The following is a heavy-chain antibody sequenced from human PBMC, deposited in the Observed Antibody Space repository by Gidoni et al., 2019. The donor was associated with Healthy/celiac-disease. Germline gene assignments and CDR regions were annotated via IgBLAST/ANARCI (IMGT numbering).Heavy chain of an antibody. CDR3: RAFSSSSGVDY. CDR1: GFTFSSFW. D-gene: IGHD6-6*01. J-gene: IGHJ4*02. Sequence: EVQLVESGGGLVQPGGSLRLSCAASGFTFSSFWMHWVRHAPGKGLVWVSRINPDGSSTTYADSVKGRFTLSRDNAKNTLYLQMNSLRAEDTAVYYCRAFSSSSGVDYWGQGTLVTVSS. V-gene: IGHV3-74*01. CDR2: INPDGSST.